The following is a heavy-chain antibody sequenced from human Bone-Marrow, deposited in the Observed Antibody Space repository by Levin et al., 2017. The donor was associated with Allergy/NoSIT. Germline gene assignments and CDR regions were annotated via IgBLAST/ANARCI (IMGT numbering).Heavy chain of an antibody. Sequence: PGGSLRLSCAASGFTFSSYWMSWVRQAPGKGLEWVANIKQDGSEKYYVDSVKGRFTISRDNAKNSLYLQMNSLRAEDTAVYYCARDLYYSYGDPRRLADWGQGTLVTVSS. CDR2: IKQDGSEK. D-gene: IGHD4-17*01. V-gene: IGHV3-7*01. CDR3: ARDLYYSYGDPRRLAD. CDR1: GFTFSSYW. J-gene: IGHJ4*02.